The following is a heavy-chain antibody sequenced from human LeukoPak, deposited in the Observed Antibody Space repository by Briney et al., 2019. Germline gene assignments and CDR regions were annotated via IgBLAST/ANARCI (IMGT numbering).Heavy chain of an antibody. V-gene: IGHV3-21*01. CDR2: ISSSSSYI. CDR1: GFTFSSYS. J-gene: IGHJ4*02. Sequence: GGSLRLSCAASGFTFSSYSMNWVRQAPGKGLEWVSSISSSSSYIYYADSVKGRFTISRDNAKNSLYLQMNGLRAEDTAVYYCARLSTSGSYSLDYWGQGTLVTVSS. CDR3: ARLSTSGSYSLDY. D-gene: IGHD1-26*01.